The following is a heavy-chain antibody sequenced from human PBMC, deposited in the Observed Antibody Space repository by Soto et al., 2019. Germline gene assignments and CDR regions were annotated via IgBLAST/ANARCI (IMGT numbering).Heavy chain of an antibody. CDR2: IYFSGST. CDR3: AHDSHGGTTYSDL. D-gene: IGHD1-7*01. V-gene: IGHV4-30-4*01. J-gene: IGHJ4*02. Sequence: VQLQESGPGLVRPSETLSLTCTVSGGSISSGNFYWSWIRQPPGKGLEWIGYIYFSGSTSYSPSLKSRLTISLNTSNNQFSLKLTSVTAADTAVYYCAHDSHGGTTYSDLWGQGALVTVSS. CDR1: GGSISSGNFY.